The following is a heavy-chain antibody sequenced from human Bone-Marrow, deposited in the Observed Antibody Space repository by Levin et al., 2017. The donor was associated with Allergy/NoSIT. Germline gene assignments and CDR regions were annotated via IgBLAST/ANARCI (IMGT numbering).Heavy chain of an antibody. V-gene: IGHV3-30*04. CDR2: ISYDGSNK. CDR1: GFTFSSYA. D-gene: IGHD3-22*01. CDR3: ARDTSRGYYYDSSGYQEIDY. J-gene: IGHJ4*02. Sequence: GGSLRLSCAASGFTFSSYAMHWVRQAPGKGLEWVAVISYDGSNKYYADSVKGRFTISRDNSKNTLYLQMNSLRAEDTAVYYCARDTSRGYYYDSSGYQEIDYWGQGTLVTVSS.